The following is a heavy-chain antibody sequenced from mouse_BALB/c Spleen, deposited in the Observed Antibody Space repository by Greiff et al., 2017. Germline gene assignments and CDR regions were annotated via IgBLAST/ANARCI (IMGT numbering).Heavy chain of an antibody. CDR1: GFSLSTYGIG. D-gene: IGHD2-3*01. J-gene: IGHJ3*01. CDR3: ARNRVPDDGYYEGWFAY. CDR2: IWWNDNK. V-gene: IGHV8-11*01. Sequence: QVTLKVSGPGILQPSQTLSLTCSFSGFSLSTYGIGVGWIRQPSGKGLEWLAHIWWNDNKYYNTALKSRLTNSKDTSNNQVFLKIARLDTADTATYYCARNRVPDDGYYEGWFAYWGQGTLVTVSA.